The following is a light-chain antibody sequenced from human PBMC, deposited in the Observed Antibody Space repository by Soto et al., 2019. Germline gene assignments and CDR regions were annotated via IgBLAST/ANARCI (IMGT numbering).Light chain of an antibody. CDR2: AAS. V-gene: IGKV1-8*01. Sequence: AIRMTQSPASLSASTGDRVTITCRASQGISSYLAWYQQKPGKAPKLLIYAASTLQSGVPSRFSGSGSGTDFTLTISCLQSEDFATYYFQQYYSYPLFTFGPGTKVDI. CDR1: QGISSY. J-gene: IGKJ3*01. CDR3: QQYYSYPLFT.